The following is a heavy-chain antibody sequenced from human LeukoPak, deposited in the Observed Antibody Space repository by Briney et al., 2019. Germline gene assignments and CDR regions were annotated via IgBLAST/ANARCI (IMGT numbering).Heavy chain of an antibody. J-gene: IGHJ4*02. V-gene: IGHV1-69*01. CDR2: IISIFCTA. CDR1: AGTFSSYA. D-gene: IGHD2-2*01. CDR3: AAYCSSTSCQLSFDY. Sequence: SVKVSCKASAGTFSSYAISWVRPAPGQGLEWIGGIISIFCTANYAQKFQDRVTITADESTNTAYMELSSLISEDTAVDYCAAYCSSTSCQLSFDYWGQGTLVTVSS.